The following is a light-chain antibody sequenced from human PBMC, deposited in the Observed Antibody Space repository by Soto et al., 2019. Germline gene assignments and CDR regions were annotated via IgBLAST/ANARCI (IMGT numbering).Light chain of an antibody. CDR1: SSDVGGYNF. V-gene: IGLV2-14*01. CDR3: SSFTRSRAYV. Sequence: QSALTQPASVSGSPGQSITISCTGTSSDVGGYNFVSWYQQQSGKAPKLMIYEVSNRPSGVSNRFSGSKSGNTASLTISGLQAEDEADYYCSSFTRSRAYVFGSGTKLTVL. CDR2: EVS. J-gene: IGLJ1*01.